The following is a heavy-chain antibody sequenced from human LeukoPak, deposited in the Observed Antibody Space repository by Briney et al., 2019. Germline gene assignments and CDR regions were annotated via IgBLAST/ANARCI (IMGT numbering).Heavy chain of an antibody. D-gene: IGHD1-26*01. V-gene: IGHV4-59*01. CDR1: GGSISSYY. J-gene: IGHJ3*02. Sequence: PSETLSLTCTVSGGSISSYYWSWIRQPPGKGLEWIGYIYYSGSTYYNPSLKSRVTISVDTSKNQFSLKPSSVTAADTAVYYCARFIVGALGAFDIWGQGTMVTVSS. CDR2: IYYSGST. CDR3: ARFIVGALGAFDI.